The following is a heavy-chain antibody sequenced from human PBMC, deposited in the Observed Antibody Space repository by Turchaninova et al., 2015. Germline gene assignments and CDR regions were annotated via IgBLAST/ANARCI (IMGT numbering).Heavy chain of an antibody. CDR2: INCNTGGT. V-gene: IGHV1-18*04. CDR1: GYTFTSYG. CDR3: ARDRTMGAPHFDY. D-gene: IGHD1-26*01. Sequence: QVQLVQSGVEVKKPGASVKVSCTASGYTFTSYGISWMRPAPGKGLEWMGGINCNTGGTNDAQDFQDRVTMTTDTSTGTAYMELRGLRSDDTAVYYCARDRTMGAPHFDYWGQGTLVTVSS. J-gene: IGHJ4*01.